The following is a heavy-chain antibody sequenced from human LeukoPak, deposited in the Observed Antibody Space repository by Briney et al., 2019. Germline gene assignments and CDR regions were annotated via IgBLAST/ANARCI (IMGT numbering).Heavy chain of an antibody. CDR3: AREGEDCSGGSCYTSEYLQH. D-gene: IGHD2-15*01. CDR2: FYKGGST. J-gene: IGHJ1*01. V-gene: IGHV4-59*13. Sequence: SETLSLTCTVSGGSISSYYWSWIRQPPGTDRRWLGLFYKGGSTNYNPSLKSRVTISVDTSKNQFSLKLSSVTAADTAVYYCAREGEDCSGGSCYTSEYLQHWGQGTLVTVSS. CDR1: GGSISSYY.